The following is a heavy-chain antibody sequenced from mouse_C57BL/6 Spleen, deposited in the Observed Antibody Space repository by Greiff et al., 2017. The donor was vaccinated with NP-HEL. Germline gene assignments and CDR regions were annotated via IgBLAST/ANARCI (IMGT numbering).Heavy chain of an antibody. CDR2: ISNLAYSI. J-gene: IGHJ3*01. CDR3: ARLTGTFAY. Sequence: EVQLVESGGGLVQPGGSLKLSCAASGFTFSDYGMAWVRQAPRKGPEWVAFISNLAYSIYYADTVTGRFTISRENAKNTLYLEMSSLRSEDTAMYYCARLTGTFAYWGQGTLVTVSA. V-gene: IGHV5-15*01. CDR1: GFTFSDYG. D-gene: IGHD4-1*01.